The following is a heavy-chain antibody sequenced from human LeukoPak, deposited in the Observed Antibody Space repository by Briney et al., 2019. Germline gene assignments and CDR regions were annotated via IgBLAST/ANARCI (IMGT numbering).Heavy chain of an antibody. V-gene: IGHV4-59*01. CDR2: IYYSGST. CDR1: GGSISSYY. Sequence: SSETLSLTCTVSGGSISSYYWSWIRQPPGKGLEWIGYIYYSGSTNYNPSLKSRVTLSVDTSKNQFSLKLSSVTAADTAVYYCARAVVPAAMRGNWFDPWGQGTLGTVSS. CDR3: ARAVVPAAMRGNWFDP. J-gene: IGHJ5*02. D-gene: IGHD2-2*01.